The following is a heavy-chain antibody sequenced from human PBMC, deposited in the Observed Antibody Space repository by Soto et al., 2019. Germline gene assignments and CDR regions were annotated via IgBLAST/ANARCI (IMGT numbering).Heavy chain of an antibody. Sequence: ESGGGLVQPGESLRLSCAASGFIFRSYWMTWVRQAPGKGLEWVAKIKEDGSEKEYVDSVKGRFTISRDNAENSLYLQMNSLRAEDTAVYFCARDPYFGAFDIWGQGTMVTVSS. V-gene: IGHV3-7*01. CDR3: ARDPYFGAFDI. D-gene: IGHD3-9*01. J-gene: IGHJ3*02. CDR1: GFIFRSYW. CDR2: IKEDGSEK.